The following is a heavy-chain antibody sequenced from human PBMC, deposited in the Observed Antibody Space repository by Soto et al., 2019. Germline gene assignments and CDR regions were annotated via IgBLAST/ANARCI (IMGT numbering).Heavy chain of an antibody. V-gene: IGHV4-61*08. J-gene: IGHJ6*02. CDR1: GGSVSSGDYF. CDR2: IYYSGSP. D-gene: IGHD3-10*01. CDR3: ARSPNYYFYGFDV. Sequence: SETLSLTCTVSGGSVSSGDYFWSWLRQSPGKRLEWIAYIYYSGSPNYNPSLKSRATISVDTSKSQVSLTLTSMTAADAALYYWARSPNYYFYGFDVWGQGTAVTVSS.